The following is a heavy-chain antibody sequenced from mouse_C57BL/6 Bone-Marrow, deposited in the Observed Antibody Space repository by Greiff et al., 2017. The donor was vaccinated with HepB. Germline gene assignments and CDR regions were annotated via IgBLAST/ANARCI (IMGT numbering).Heavy chain of an antibody. CDR3: ARCDYDETWFAY. Sequence: EVQLQQSGPELVKPGASVKISCKASGYTFTDYYMNWVKQSHGKSLEWIGDINPNNGGTSYNQKFKGKATLTVDKSSSTAYMELRSLTSEDSAVYYCARCDYDETWFAYWGQGTLVTVSA. J-gene: IGHJ3*01. CDR2: INPNNGGT. CDR1: GYTFTDYY. D-gene: IGHD2-4*01. V-gene: IGHV1-26*01.